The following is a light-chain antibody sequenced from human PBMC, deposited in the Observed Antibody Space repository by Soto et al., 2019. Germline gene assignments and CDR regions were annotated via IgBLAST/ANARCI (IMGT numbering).Light chain of an antibody. CDR3: QQFSTHST. J-gene: IGKJ1*01. CDR1: QNINTW. Sequence: DIQMTQSPSTLSASVGDRVTITCRASQNINTWLAWYQQKPGKAPKLLIYKASTLQSGVPSRVSGSGSGTEFTLTISSLQPDAFAAYYCQQFSTHSTFGQGTKVEIK. CDR2: KAS. V-gene: IGKV1-5*03.